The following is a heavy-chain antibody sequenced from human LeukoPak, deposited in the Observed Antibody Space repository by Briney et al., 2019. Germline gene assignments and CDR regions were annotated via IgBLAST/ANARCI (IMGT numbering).Heavy chain of an antibody. CDR3: ARMVNRSPVDY. CDR1: GGSISNYY. CDR2: IYYSGST. Sequence: SETLSLTCTVSGGSISNYYWSWIRQPPGKGLEWIGYIYYSGSTNYNPSLKSRVTISVDTSKNQFSLKMSSVTAADTAVYYCARMVNRSPVDYWGQGALVTVSS. J-gene: IGHJ4*02. V-gene: IGHV4-59*01. D-gene: IGHD5-18*01.